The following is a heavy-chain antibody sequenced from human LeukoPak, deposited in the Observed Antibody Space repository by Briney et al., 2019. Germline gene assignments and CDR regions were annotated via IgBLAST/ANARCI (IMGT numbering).Heavy chain of an antibody. Sequence: ASVKVSCKASGYTFTSYAMNWVRQAPGQGLEWMGWINTNTGNPTYAQGSTGRFVFSLDTSVSTAYLQISSLKAEDTAVYYCARTGYYDILTGPSEWFQHWGQGTLVTVSS. CDR2: INTNTGNP. V-gene: IGHV7-4-1*02. CDR3: ARTGYYDILTGPSEWFQH. J-gene: IGHJ1*01. D-gene: IGHD3-9*01. CDR1: GYTFTSYA.